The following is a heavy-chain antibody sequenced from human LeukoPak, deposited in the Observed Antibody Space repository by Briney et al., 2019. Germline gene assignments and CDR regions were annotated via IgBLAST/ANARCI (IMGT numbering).Heavy chain of an antibody. CDR2: INPNTGGT. D-gene: IGHD6-13*01. Sequence: ASVKVSCKASGYTFTGYFVHWVRQAPGQGLEWMGWINPNTGGTDYAQKFQGRVTMTRDTSISTVYMELSSLRSDDTAMYYCARVGGSWYLRLGSWGQGTLVTVSS. V-gene: IGHV1-2*02. CDR1: GYTFTGYF. CDR3: ARVGGSWYLRLGS. J-gene: IGHJ4*02.